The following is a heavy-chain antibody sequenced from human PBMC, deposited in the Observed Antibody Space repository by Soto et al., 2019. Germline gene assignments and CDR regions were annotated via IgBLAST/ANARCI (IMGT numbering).Heavy chain of an antibody. D-gene: IGHD2-2*01. CDR3: VKVLARGVGVPRFYFDS. J-gene: IGHJ4*02. CDR2: INADGTST. V-gene: IGHV3-74*01. Sequence: GGSLRLSCSASGFTFSNSWMHWVRQVSGKGLEWVSRINADGTSTSYADSVKGRFTISRDNAKNTLYLHVNSLRAEDTAVYYCVKVLARGVGVPRFYFDSWGQGALVTVSS. CDR1: GFTFSNSW.